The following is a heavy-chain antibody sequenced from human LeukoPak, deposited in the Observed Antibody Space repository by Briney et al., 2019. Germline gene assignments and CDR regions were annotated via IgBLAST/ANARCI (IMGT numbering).Heavy chain of an antibody. CDR3: ARGGELWLGRTGDFDY. CDR2: IYYSGST. J-gene: IGHJ4*02. D-gene: IGHD3-10*01. V-gene: IGHV4-59*01. CDR1: GGSISSYY. Sequence: SETLSLTCTVSGGSISSYYWSWIRQPPGKGLEWIGYIYYSGSTNYNPSLKSRVTISVDTSKNQFSLKLSSVTAADTAVYYCARGGELWLGRTGDFDYWGQGTLVTVSS.